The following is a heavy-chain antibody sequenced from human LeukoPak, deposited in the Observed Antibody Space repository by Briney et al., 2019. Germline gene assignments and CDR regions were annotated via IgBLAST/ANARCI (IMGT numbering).Heavy chain of an antibody. J-gene: IGHJ4*02. CDR1: GFTFSGSA. CDR3: TRHTGIAAASFDY. D-gene: IGHD6-13*01. CDR2: IRSKANSYAT. Sequence: GGPLRLSCAASGFTFSGSAMHWVRQASGKGLEWVGRIRSKANSYATAYAASVKGRFTISRDDSKNTAYLQMNSLKTEDTAVYYCTRHTGIAAASFDYWGQGTLVTVSS. V-gene: IGHV3-73*01.